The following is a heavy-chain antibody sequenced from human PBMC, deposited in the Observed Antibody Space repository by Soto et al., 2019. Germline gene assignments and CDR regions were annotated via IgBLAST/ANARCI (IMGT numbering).Heavy chain of an antibody. J-gene: IGHJ6*02. D-gene: IGHD2-2*01. V-gene: IGHV3-23*01. Sequence: EVQLLESGGGLVQPGGSLRLSCAASGFTFSSYAMSWVRQAPGKGLEWVSAISGSGGSTYYADSVKGRFTISRDNSKNTLYLQMNSLRAEDTAVYYCAKQWGNIVVVPAAIPYYYYGMDVWGLGTTVTVSS. CDR2: ISGSGGST. CDR1: GFTFSSYA. CDR3: AKQWGNIVVVPAAIPYYYYGMDV.